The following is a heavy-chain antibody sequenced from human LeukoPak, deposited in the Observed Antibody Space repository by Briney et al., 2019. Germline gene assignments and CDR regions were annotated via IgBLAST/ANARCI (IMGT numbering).Heavy chain of an antibody. CDR3: ASSTSYYYDTSGYFEY. J-gene: IGHJ4*02. Sequence: SETLSLTCAVSGYSISSGYYWGWIRQPPGKGLEWIGSIYHSGSTYYNPSLKSRVTISVDTSKNQFSLKLSSVTAADTALFYCASSTSYYYDTSGYFEYWGQGILVTVSS. V-gene: IGHV4-38-2*01. D-gene: IGHD3-22*01. CDR2: IYHSGST. CDR1: GYSISSGYY.